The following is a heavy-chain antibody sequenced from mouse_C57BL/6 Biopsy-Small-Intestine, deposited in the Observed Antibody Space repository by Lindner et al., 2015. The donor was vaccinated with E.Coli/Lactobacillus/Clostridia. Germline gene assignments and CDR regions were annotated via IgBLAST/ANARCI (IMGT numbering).Heavy chain of an antibody. J-gene: IGHJ4*01. CDR3: ARDGENYYTGWDCWFDP. Sequence: SVKVSCKASSYIFTDYGIHWVRQAPGQGLEWMGWISSYTGKTHCAQKFQDRLTMTTDTSTTSAYMELRNLTTDDTAVYYCARDGENYYTGWDCWFDPWGQGTLVTVSS. CDR2: ISSYTGKT. D-gene: IGHD4-1*01. V-gene: IGHV1S55*01. CDR1: SYIFTDYG.